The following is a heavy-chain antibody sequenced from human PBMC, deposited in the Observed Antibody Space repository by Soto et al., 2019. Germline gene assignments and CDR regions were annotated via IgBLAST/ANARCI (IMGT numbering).Heavy chain of an antibody. V-gene: IGHV3-21*01. Sequence: EVQLVESGGGLVKPGGSLRLSCAASGFTFSSYSMNWVRQAPGKGLEWVSSISSSSYIYYADSVKGRFTISRDNAKNSLYLQMNSLRAEDTAVYYCARVGVTSFMDVWGQGTTVTVSS. D-gene: IGHD1-26*01. CDR1: GFTFSSYS. CDR3: ARVGVTSFMDV. J-gene: IGHJ6*02. CDR2: ISSSSYI.